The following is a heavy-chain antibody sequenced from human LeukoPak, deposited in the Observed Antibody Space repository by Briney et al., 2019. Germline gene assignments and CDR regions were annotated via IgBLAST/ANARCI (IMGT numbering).Heavy chain of an antibody. CDR3: AKDNYGGIFAS. CDR1: GFTFSAYG. CDR2: ISDTVRDT. J-gene: IGHJ4*02. Sequence: GGSLRLSCAASGFTFSAYGKSWVRQAPGKGLEWVSHISDTVRDTWYANSVKGRFIISRDNSRDTVYLQMSSLRPEDTALYFCAKDNYGGIFASWGQGTLVTVSS. D-gene: IGHD4-17*01. V-gene: IGHV3-23*01.